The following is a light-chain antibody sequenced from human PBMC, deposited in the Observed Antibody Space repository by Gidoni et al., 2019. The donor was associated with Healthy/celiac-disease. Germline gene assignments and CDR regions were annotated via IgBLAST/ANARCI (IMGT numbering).Light chain of an antibody. CDR1: QCVSSSY. J-gene: IGKJ4*01. V-gene: IGKV3-20*01. Sequence: EIVLTQSPGTLSLSPGERATLSCRASQCVSSSYLAWYQQKLGQAPRLLIYGASSRATGIPDRFGGSGSGTDFTLTISRLEPEDFAVYYCQQYGSSPPNTFGGGTKVEIK. CDR3: QQYGSSPPNT. CDR2: GAS.